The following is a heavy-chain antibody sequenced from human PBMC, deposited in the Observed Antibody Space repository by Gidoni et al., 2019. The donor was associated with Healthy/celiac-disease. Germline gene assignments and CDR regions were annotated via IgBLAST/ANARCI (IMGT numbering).Heavy chain of an antibody. Sequence: EVQLVESGGGLVKPGGSLSLSCAASGFTFSSYSMNWVRQAPGKGLEWVSSISSTSSYIYYADSVKGRFTISRDNAKNSLYLQMNSLRAEDTAVYYCARDNSDLLFDYWGQGTLVTVSS. CDR3: ARDNSDLLFDY. CDR1: GFTFSSYS. D-gene: IGHD3-10*01. CDR2: ISSTSSYI. V-gene: IGHV3-21*01. J-gene: IGHJ4*02.